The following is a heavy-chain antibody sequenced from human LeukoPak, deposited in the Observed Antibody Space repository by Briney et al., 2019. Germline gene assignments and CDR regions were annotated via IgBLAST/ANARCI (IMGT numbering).Heavy chain of an antibody. V-gene: IGHV3-53*05. CDR1: GFTVSSNY. D-gene: IGHD6-13*01. J-gene: IGHJ4*02. CDR2: IYSGGST. Sequence: GGSLRLSCAASGFTVSSNYMSWVRQAPGKGLEWVSVIYSGGSTYYADSVKGRFTISRDNSKNTLYLQMNSLRAEDTAVYYCAKESIAAASSYWGQGTLVTVSS. CDR3: AKESIAAASSY.